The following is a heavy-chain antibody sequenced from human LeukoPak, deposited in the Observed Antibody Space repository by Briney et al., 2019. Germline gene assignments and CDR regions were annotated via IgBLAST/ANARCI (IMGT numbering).Heavy chain of an antibody. J-gene: IGHJ4*02. CDR1: GYTFTGYY. V-gene: IGHV1-2*02. D-gene: IGHD1-26*01. Sequence: GASVKVSCKASGYTFTGYYMHWVRQAPGQGLEWMGWINPNTGVTNYAQRFQGRVTMTRDTSISTAYMEVSRLKSDDTAVYYCAREVGPTTLDFWGQGTLVTVSS. CDR2: INPNTGVT. CDR3: AREVGPTTLDF.